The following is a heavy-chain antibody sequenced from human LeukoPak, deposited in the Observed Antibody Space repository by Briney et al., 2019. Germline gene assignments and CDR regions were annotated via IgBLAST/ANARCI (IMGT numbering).Heavy chain of an antibody. CDR3: ARGPSIAARYDAFDI. CDR1: EFXFTSYE. V-gene: IGHV3-48*03. J-gene: IGHJ3*02. CDR2: ISSSGNTI. D-gene: IGHD6-6*01. Sequence: GGSLRLSCGASEFXFTSYELNWVRQAPGKGLEWVSYISSSGNTISYADSVKGRFTISRDNAKNSLYLQVISLRAEDTAVYYCARGPSIAARYDAFDIWGQGTMVTVSS.